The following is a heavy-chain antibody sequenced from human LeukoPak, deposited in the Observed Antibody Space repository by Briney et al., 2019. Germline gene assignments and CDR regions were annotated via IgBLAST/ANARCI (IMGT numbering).Heavy chain of an antibody. D-gene: IGHD5-18*01. J-gene: IGHJ3*02. V-gene: IGHV1-69*01. Sequence: SVEVSGKASRGAFRSCSISWVRQSTGQGLEWMGGIIPIFGTANYAQKFQGRVTITADESTSTAYMELSSLRSEDTAVYYCANPGYSYGTFGAFDIWGQGTMVTVSS. CDR2: IIPIFGTA. CDR3: ANPGYSYGTFGAFDI. CDR1: RGAFRSCS.